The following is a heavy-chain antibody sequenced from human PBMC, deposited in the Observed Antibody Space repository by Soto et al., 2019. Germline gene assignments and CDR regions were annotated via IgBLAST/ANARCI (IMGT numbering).Heavy chain of an antibody. CDR1: GFTFSSYS. Sequence: EVQLVESGGGLVKPGGSLRLSCAASGFTFSSYSMNWVRQAPGKGLEWVSSISSSSSYIYYADSVKGRFTISRDNAKNSLYLQMNSLRAEDTAVYYCARDDGSGSSGGDYYYYYYYGMDVWGQGTTVTVSS. J-gene: IGHJ6*02. D-gene: IGHD3-10*01. V-gene: IGHV3-21*01. CDR2: ISSSSSYI. CDR3: ARDDGSGSSGGDYYYYYYYGMDV.